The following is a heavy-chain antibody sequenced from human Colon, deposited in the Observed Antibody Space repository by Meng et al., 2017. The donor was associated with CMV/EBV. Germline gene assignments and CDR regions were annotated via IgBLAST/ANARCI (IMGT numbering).Heavy chain of an antibody. D-gene: IGHD4/OR15-4a*01. CDR2: ISYDGVHI. CDR3: TRHIMGAAGANDY. CDR1: QFPFKNYA. Sequence: GESLKISCAASQFPFKNYAMHWVRQAPGEGLEWVAVISYDGVHISYLDSVKGRFTISRDNSKNTLYLQMNGLRSEDTAVYYCTRHIMGAAGANDYWGQGALVTVSS. J-gene: IGHJ4*02. V-gene: IGHV3-30*01.